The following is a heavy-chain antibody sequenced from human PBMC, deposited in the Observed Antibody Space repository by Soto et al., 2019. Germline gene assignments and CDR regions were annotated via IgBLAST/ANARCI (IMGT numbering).Heavy chain of an antibody. V-gene: IGHV1-3*01. J-gene: IGHJ4*02. CDR1: GYTFTSYA. Sequence: QVQLVQSGAEVKKPGASVKVSCKASGYTFTSYAMHWVRQAPGQRLEWMGWINAGNGNTKYSQKFQGRVTITRDTPASTAYMELISLRSEDTAVYYCARAHMYYDILTGYLGAYYFYYWGQGTLVTVSS. D-gene: IGHD3-9*01. CDR2: INAGNGNT. CDR3: ARAHMYYDILTGYLGAYYFYY.